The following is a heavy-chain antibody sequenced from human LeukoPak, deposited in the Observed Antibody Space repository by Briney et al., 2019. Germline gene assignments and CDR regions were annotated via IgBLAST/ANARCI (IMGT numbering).Heavy chain of an antibody. CDR1: GFTFSSYE. V-gene: IGHV3-48*03. CDR2: IIGSGSEM. D-gene: IGHD1-26*01. J-gene: IGHJ3*01. Sequence: GGSLRLSCAASGFTFSSYEMNWVRQAPGKGLEWVASIIGSGSEMFYADSLKGRFTISRDNSKNSLYLQMNSLRVEDTAVYYCAKVQSDIVGAMFFSFDVWGQGTMVSVSS. CDR3: AKVQSDIVGAMFFSFDV.